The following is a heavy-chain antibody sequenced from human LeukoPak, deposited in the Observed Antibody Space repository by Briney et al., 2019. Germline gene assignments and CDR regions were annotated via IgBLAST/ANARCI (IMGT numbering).Heavy chain of an antibody. CDR1: GFTVSSNY. V-gene: IGHV3-53*01. CDR2: IYSGGST. CDR3: ARAPYYYDSSGYRIYFDY. J-gene: IGHJ4*02. Sequence: PGGSLRLSCAASGFTVSSNYMSWVRQAPGKGLEWVSVIYSGGSTYYADSVKGRFTISRDNSKNTLYLQMNSLRAEDTAVYYCARAPYYYDSSGYRIYFDYWGQGTLVTVSS. D-gene: IGHD3-22*01.